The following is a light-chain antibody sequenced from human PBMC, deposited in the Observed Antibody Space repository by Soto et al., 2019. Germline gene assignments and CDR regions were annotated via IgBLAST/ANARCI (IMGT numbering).Light chain of an antibody. Sequence: DIPMTQSPSSLSASVGDRVTITCRASQSISSYSNWCQQKPGKAPKLLIYAASSLQSGVPSRFSGSGSGTEFTLTISSLQPEDFATYYCEQSYSTPAWTFGQGTKVEIK. CDR1: QSISSY. J-gene: IGKJ1*01. CDR3: EQSYSTPAWT. CDR2: AAS. V-gene: IGKV1-39*01.